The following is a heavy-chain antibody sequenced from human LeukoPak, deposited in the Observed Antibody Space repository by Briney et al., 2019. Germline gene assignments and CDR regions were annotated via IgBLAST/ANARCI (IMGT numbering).Heavy chain of an antibody. Sequence: SETLSLTCTVSGGSVTRHFWSWIRQPPGKGLEWIGFVYHSGTTNYNPSLESRVTTSIDTSKNQFSLTLTSVTAADTAVYYCARSVLPQLEEYYFDYWGQGTLITVSS. CDR2: VYHSGTT. CDR3: ARSVLPQLEEYYFDY. CDR1: GGSVTRHF. J-gene: IGHJ4*02. D-gene: IGHD6-6*01. V-gene: IGHV4-59*02.